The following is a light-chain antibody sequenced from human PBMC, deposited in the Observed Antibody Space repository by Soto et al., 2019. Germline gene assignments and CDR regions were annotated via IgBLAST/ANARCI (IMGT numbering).Light chain of an antibody. CDR1: QSISTY. J-gene: IGKJ1*01. Sequence: DIQMTQSPSSLSASVGDRVTITCRASQSISTYLNWYQQKSGNAPKLLIYDVSTLQPGVPSRFSGSGSGTDFTLTSSSLQPEDFATYYSQQSYISPRTFGQGTKVEIK. CDR3: QQSYISPRT. CDR2: DVS. V-gene: IGKV1-39*01.